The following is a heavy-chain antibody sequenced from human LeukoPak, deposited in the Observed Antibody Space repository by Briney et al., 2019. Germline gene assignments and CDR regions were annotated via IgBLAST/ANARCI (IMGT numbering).Heavy chain of an antibody. J-gene: IGHJ4*02. Sequence: GGSLRLSCETSGFTFSDYYMSWVRQAPGKGLEWLSYISKSGSLIYYTDSVKGRFTISRDNAKNSLFLQMNSLRAEDTAVYYCVREDDINGYYYFDYWGQGTLVTVSS. CDR2: ISKSGSLI. D-gene: IGHD3-22*01. CDR1: GFTFSDYY. CDR3: VREDDINGYYYFDY. V-gene: IGHV3-11*04.